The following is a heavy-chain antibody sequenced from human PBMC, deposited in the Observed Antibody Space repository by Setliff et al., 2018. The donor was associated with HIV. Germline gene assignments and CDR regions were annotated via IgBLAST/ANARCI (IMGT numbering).Heavy chain of an antibody. J-gene: IGHJ4*02. CDR1: GFSLTTSAVG. CDR3: AHSLYCSSSNCSGLLFDY. D-gene: IGHD2-2*01. Sequence: SGPTLVNPTQTLTLTCAFSGFSLTTSAVGVGWIRQPPGKALEWLALIYWDDDKRYRSSLKSRLTITKDTSKNQVVLTMTNMDPVDTAAYYCAHSLYCSSSNCSGLLFDYWGQGTLVTVSS. V-gene: IGHV2-5*02. CDR2: IYWDDDK.